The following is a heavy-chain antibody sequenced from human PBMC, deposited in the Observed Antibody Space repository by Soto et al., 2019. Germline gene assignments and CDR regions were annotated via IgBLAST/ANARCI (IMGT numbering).Heavy chain of an antibody. J-gene: IGHJ4*02. CDR1: GFTFSSYA. Sequence: EVQLLESGGGLVQPGGSLRLSCAASGFTFSSYAMSWVRQAPGKGLEWVSAISGSGGSTYYADSVKGRFTISRDNSKNTLYLQMNSLRAEDTAAYYCAKDPYYDYVWGSYRYIAFDYWGQGTLVTVSS. CDR3: AKDPYYDYVWGSYRYIAFDY. V-gene: IGHV3-23*01. CDR2: ISGSGGST. D-gene: IGHD3-16*02.